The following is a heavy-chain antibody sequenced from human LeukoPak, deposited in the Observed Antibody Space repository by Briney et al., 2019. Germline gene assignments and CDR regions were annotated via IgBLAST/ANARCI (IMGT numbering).Heavy chain of an antibody. D-gene: IGHD6-6*01. J-gene: IGHJ4*02. CDR3: ARAVYSNSYHFDY. CDR1: GGSISSGDYY. CDR2: VYYSGRT. V-gene: IGHV4-30-4*08. Sequence: SQTLSLTCTVSGGSISSGDYYWSWIRQPPGKGLEWIGHVYYSGRTYYNPSLKSRLTVSVDTSKNQFSLKLRSVTAADTAVYYCARAVYSNSYHFDYWGQGTLLTVSS.